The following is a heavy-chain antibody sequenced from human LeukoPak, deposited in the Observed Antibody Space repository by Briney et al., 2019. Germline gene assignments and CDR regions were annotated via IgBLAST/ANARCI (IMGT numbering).Heavy chain of an antibody. V-gene: IGHV4-4*02. J-gene: IGHJ4*02. Sequence: PSETLSLTCAVSGDSISSTNWWNWVRQPPGKGLEWIAEIDHRGNTNYNPSLKSRVTISVDRSKNQFPLKLTSVTAADTAVYYCARGYGPGYWGQGTLVTVSA. CDR3: ARGYGPGY. CDR1: GDSISSTNW. D-gene: IGHD4-17*01. CDR2: IDHRGNT.